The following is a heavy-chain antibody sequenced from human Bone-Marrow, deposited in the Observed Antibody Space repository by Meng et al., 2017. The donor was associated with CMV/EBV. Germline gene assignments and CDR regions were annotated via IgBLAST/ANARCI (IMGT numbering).Heavy chain of an antibody. CDR3: ARGAYCGGDCLFYVDF. V-gene: IGHV3-20*04. D-gene: IGHD2-21*01. Sequence: GESLKISCAASGFTFDDYGMSWVRQAPGKGLEWVSGINWNGGSTGYADSVKGRFTISRDNAKNSLYLQMNSLRAEDTALYYCARGAYCGGDCLFYVDFWGQGSLVTVSS. CDR2: INWNGGST. CDR1: GFTFDDYG. J-gene: IGHJ4*02.